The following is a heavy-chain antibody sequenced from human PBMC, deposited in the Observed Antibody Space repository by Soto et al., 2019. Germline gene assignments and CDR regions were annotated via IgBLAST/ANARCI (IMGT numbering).Heavy chain of an antibody. D-gene: IGHD3-10*01. CDR1: GDSVSSYSAA. J-gene: IGHJ5*02. Sequence: QVQLQQSGPGLVKPSQTLSLTCAISGDSVSSYSAAWNWIRQSPSGGLEWLGRTYYRSRFFSDYAESVKSRIIIHPDTSKNQFSLQLKSVTPEDTAVYYCVRDRYSSSGWFDPWGQGTPVTVSS. CDR2: TYYRSRFFS. CDR3: VRDRYSSSGWFDP. V-gene: IGHV6-1*02.